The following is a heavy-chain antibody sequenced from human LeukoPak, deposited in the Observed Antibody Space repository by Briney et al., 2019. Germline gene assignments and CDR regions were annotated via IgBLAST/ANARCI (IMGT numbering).Heavy chain of an antibody. CDR1: GGSISSSSYY. CDR3: ARLYGGVIDY. Sequence: SETLSLTCTVSGGSISSSSYYWGWIRQPPGKGLEWIGSIYYGGSTYYNPSLKSRVTISVDTSKNQFSLKLSSVTAADTAVYYCARLYGGVIDYWGQGTLVTVSS. J-gene: IGHJ4*02. V-gene: IGHV4-39*01. D-gene: IGHD4-23*01. CDR2: IYYGGST.